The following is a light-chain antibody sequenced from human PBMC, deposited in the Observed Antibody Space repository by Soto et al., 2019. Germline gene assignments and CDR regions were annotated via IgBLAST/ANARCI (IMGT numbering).Light chain of an antibody. Sequence: DIVMTQSPDSLAVSLGERATINCKSRQSLYFNSNNQNYLAWYQQKPGQPPKLLIFWPSTRASGVPDRFSGSGSGTDFTLTISSLQAEDVAVYICQQYYTSPPTFGQGTKVEIK. CDR1: QSLYFNSNNQNY. CDR3: QQYYTSPPT. V-gene: IGKV4-1*01. J-gene: IGKJ1*01. CDR2: WPS.